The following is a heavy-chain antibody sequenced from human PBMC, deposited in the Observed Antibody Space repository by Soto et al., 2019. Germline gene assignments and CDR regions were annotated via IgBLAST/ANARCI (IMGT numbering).Heavy chain of an antibody. J-gene: IGHJ4*02. CDR3: ARRSSGWLFDY. CDR1: GFTFSSYA. Sequence: PGGSLRLSCAASGFTFSSYAMNWVRQALGKGLEWVSVISGSGGSTYYADSVKGRFTISRDNSKNTLYLQMNSLRAEDTAVYYCARRSSGWLFDYWGQGTLVTVSS. CDR2: ISGSGGST. D-gene: IGHD6-19*01. V-gene: IGHV3-23*01.